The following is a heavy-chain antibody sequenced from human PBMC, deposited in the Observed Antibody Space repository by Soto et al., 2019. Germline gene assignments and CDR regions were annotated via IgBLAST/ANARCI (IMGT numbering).Heavy chain of an antibody. D-gene: IGHD3-22*01. Sequence: EASVKVSCKASGGTFSSYAISWVRQAPGQGLEWMGGIIPIFGTANYAQKFQGRVTITADKSTSTAYMELSSLRSEDTAVYYCAREPPYYYDSSGYYPNWFDPWGQGTLVTVSS. CDR1: GGTFSSYA. J-gene: IGHJ5*02. CDR3: AREPPYYYDSSGYYPNWFDP. V-gene: IGHV1-69*06. CDR2: IIPIFGTA.